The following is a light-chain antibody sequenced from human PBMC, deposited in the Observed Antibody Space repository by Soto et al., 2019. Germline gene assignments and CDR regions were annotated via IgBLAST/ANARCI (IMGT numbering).Light chain of an antibody. Sequence: EIVMTQSPATLSVSPGERATLSCRASQSVSSNLAWYQQKPGQAPRLLIYDASNRATGIPARFSGSGSGTDFTLTISSLEPEDFAVYYCQQRSNLITFGQGTKVDI. CDR3: QQRSNLIT. CDR2: DAS. CDR1: QSVSSN. J-gene: IGKJ1*01. V-gene: IGKV3-11*01.